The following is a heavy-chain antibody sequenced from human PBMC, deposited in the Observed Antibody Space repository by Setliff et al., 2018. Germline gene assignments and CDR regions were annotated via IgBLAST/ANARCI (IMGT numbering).Heavy chain of an antibody. V-gene: IGHV3-23*01. CDR3: AKDHSYDFWAGILTPF. D-gene: IGHD3-3*01. CDR2: ITGGGGRA. Sequence: PGGSLRLSCAATGFTFSSYAMSWVRQTPGKGLEWVSAITGGGGRAFYADSVKGRFTISRDNSKNTLYLQTSSLRAEDTAVYYCAKDHSYDFWAGILTPFWGQGTLVTVSS. J-gene: IGHJ4*02. CDR1: GFTFSSYA.